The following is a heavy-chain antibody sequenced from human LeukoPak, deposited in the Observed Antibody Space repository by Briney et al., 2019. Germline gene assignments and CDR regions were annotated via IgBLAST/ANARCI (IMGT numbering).Heavy chain of an antibody. D-gene: IGHD3-16*02. V-gene: IGHV3-23*01. CDR1: GFTFSSYA. CDR2: ISGGGENT. Sequence: GGSPRLSCAASGFTFSSYAMSWVRQAPGKGLEWVSAISGGGENTNYADSVKGRFTMSRDNSRNMLYLQMNSLRDEDTAKYYCAKTVSGSYSYQGGDYWGQGTLVTVSS. CDR3: AKTVSGSYSYQGGDY. J-gene: IGHJ4*02.